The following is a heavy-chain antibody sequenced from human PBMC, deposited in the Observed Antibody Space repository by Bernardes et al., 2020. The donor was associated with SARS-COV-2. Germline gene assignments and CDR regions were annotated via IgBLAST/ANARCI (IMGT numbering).Heavy chain of an antibody. CDR2: ISSSSSTI. D-gene: IGHD6-13*01. Sequence: GGSLRLSCAASGFTFSSYSMNWVRQAPGKGLEWVSYISSSSSTIYYADSVKGRFTISRDNAKNSLYLQMNSLRAEDTAVYYCAREMRYSSSMAFDIWGQGTMVTVSS. CDR1: GFTFSSYS. J-gene: IGHJ3*02. CDR3: AREMRYSSSMAFDI. V-gene: IGHV3-48*01.